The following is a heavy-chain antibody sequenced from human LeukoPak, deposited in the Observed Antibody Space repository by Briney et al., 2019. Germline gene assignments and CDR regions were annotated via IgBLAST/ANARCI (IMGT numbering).Heavy chain of an antibody. CDR1: GFAFSTYV. J-gene: IGHJ4*02. D-gene: IGHD3-16*01. V-gene: IGHV3-23*01. Sequence: GGSLRLAWAASGFAFSTYVMSWVRQAPGKGLDWVSAIGTSGGTTYYADSVKGRFTISRDNSKDTLYLQMNSLRAEDTAVYYCAKRLGGSGFDYWGQGTLVTVSS. CDR2: IGTSGGTT. CDR3: AKRLGGSGFDY.